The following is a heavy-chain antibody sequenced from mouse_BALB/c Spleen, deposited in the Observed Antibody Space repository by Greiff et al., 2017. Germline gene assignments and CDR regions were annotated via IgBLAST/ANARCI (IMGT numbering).Heavy chain of an antibody. D-gene: IGHD1-1*01. Sequence: EVQRVESGPGLVKPSQSLSLTCTVTGYSIPSDYAWNWIRQFPGNKLEWMGYISYSGSTSYNPSLKSRISITRDTSKNQFFLQLNSVTTEDTATYYCASYYGSSYAMDYWGQGTSVTVSS. V-gene: IGHV3-2*02. J-gene: IGHJ4*01. CDR1: GYSIPSDYA. CDR2: ISYSGST. CDR3: ASYYGSSYAMDY.